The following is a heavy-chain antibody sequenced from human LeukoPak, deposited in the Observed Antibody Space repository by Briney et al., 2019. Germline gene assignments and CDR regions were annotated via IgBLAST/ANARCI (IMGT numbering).Heavy chain of an antibody. CDR2: IYLDDSDT. D-gene: IGHD6-19*01. V-gene: IGHV5-51*01. J-gene: IGHJ1*01. CDR3: ASVYSTGWYFQH. CDR1: RYLFTTYW. Sequence: GESLQISCQGSRYLFTTYWIGWVRQVPGKGLEWMGIIYLDDSDTRYSPSFQGQVTISADKSISTAYLQWSSLQASDTAMYYCASVYSTGWYFQHWGQGTLVTVSS.